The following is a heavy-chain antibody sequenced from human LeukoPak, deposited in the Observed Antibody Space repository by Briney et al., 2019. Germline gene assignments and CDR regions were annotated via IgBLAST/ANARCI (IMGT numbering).Heavy chain of an antibody. CDR3: ARVPYYYDSSGYYRQWYFDY. CDR2: INHSGST. D-gene: IGHD3-22*01. Sequence: SETLSLTCAVYGGSFSGYYWSWIRQPPGKGLEWIGEINHSGSTNYNPSLKSRVTISVDTSKNQFSLKLSSVTAADTAVYYCARVPYYYDSSGYYRQWYFDYWGQGTLVTVSS. J-gene: IGHJ4*02. V-gene: IGHV4-34*01. CDR1: GGSFSGYY.